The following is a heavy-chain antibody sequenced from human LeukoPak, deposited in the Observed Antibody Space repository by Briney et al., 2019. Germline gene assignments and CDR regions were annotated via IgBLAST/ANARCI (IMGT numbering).Heavy chain of an antibody. J-gene: IGHJ4*02. CDR3: ARDWAPVSMKAVPFDC. CDR1: GFSFSNFW. V-gene: IGHV3-7*01. Sequence: GGSLRLSCAASGFSFSNFWMSWVRQAPGKGPEWVANINEDGSLKNYVDSVEGRFTVSRDNAKNALDLQMNSLRLEDTAVYYCARDWAPVSMKAVPFDCWGQGTLVTVSS. CDR2: INEDGSLK. D-gene: IGHD2/OR15-2a*01.